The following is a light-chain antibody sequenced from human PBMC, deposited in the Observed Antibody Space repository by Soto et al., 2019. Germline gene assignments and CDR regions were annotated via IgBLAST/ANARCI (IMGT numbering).Light chain of an antibody. J-gene: IGKJ3*01. CDR3: LHLNSYSPDT. V-gene: IGKV1-9*01. CDR1: QGISSY. CDR2: AAS. Sequence: DIQLTQSPSFLSASVGDRVTITCRASQGISSYLAWYQQKPGKAPKLLIFAASTLQNGVPSRFSGSGSGTEFAHTIISLQPEEFATHCCLHLNSYSPDTFGPGTKVPIK.